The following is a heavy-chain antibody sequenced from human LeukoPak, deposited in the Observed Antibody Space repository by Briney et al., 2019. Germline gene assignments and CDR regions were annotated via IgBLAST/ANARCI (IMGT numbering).Heavy chain of an antibody. V-gene: IGHV1-24*01. CDR2: FDPEDGET. CDR3: AIDRECSSTSCPFDY. J-gene: IGHJ4*02. CDR1: GYTLTELS. D-gene: IGHD2-2*01. Sequence: ASVKVSXKVSGYTLTELSMHWVRQAPGKGLEWMGGFDPEDGETIYAQKFQGRVTMTEDTSTDTAYMELSSLRSEDTAVYYCAIDRECSSTSCPFDYWGQGTLVTVSS.